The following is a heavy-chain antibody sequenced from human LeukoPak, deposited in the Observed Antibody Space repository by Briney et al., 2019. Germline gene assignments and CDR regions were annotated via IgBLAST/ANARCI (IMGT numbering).Heavy chain of an antibody. V-gene: IGHV1-2*02. J-gene: IGHJ3*02. CDR1: GYIFIGYY. CDR2: INPNSGVT. D-gene: IGHD4-17*01. Sequence: GASVKVSCKASGYIFIGYYIHWVRQAPGQGLEWMGWINPNSGVTNYVQKFQGRVTMTRDTSISTAYMELSRLRSDDTAVYYCARSDDYGDYGQRKAIDIWGQGTMVTVSS. CDR3: ARSDDYGDYGQRKAIDI.